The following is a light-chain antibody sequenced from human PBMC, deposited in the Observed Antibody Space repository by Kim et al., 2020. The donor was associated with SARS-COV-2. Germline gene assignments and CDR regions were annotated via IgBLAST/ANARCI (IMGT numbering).Light chain of an antibody. V-gene: IGLV6-57*03. CDR2: EDR. CDR3: QSYDNDNPVI. CDR1: SRTVANKY. J-gene: IGLJ2*01. Sequence: TITNSCIRNSRTVANKYVQWFQQRPGSAPTTVIFEDRQRPSEVPDRFSRSIDSSSNSASLTISGLEAEDEADYYCQSYDNDNPVIFGGGSQLTVL.